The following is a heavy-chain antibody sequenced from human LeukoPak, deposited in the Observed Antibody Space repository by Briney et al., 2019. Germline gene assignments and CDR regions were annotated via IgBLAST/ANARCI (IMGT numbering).Heavy chain of an antibody. V-gene: IGHV3-30*18. CDR1: GFTVSSNY. CDR2: ISYDGVTK. CDR3: AKDQDSQLDHYFDY. J-gene: IGHJ4*02. D-gene: IGHD3/OR15-3a*01. Sequence: PGGSLRLSCAASGFTVSSNYMNWVRQAPGKGPEWVALISYDGVTKYYADSVKGRFTISRDISKNTLYLQLNSLRPEDTAVYYCAKDQDSQLDHYFDYWGQGTLVTVSS.